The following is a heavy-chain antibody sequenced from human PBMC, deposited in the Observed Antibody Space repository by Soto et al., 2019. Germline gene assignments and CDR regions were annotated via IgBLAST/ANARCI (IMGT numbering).Heavy chain of an antibody. CDR2: ISCSGGST. Sequence: GVSLRLSCAASGFTFSSYAMSWVRQAPGKGLEWVSAISCSGGSTYYADSVKGRFTISRDNSKNTLYLQMNSLRAEDTAVYYCAKEALDYYDSSNWFDPWGQGTLVTVSS. V-gene: IGHV3-23*01. CDR1: GFTFSSYA. D-gene: IGHD3-22*01. CDR3: AKEALDYYDSSNWFDP. J-gene: IGHJ5*02.